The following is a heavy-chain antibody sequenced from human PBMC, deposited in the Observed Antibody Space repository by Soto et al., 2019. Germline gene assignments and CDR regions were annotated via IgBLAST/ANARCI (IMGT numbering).Heavy chain of an antibody. CDR3: ARLSGYYYMDV. CDR1: GGSISSYY. J-gene: IGHJ6*03. CDR2: IYYSGST. V-gene: IGHV4-59*08. D-gene: IGHD3-10*01. Sequence: SETLSLTCTVSGGSISSYYWSWIRQPPGKGLEWIGYIYYSGSTNYNPSLKSRVTISVDTSKNQFSLKLSSVSAADTAVYYCARLSGYYYMDVWGKGTTVTVSS.